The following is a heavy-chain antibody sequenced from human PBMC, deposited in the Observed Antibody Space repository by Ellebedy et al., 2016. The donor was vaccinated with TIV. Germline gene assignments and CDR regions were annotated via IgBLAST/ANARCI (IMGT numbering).Heavy chain of an antibody. J-gene: IGHJ4*02. Sequence: PGGSLRLSCAASGFTFSSYAMHWVRQAPGKGLEWVAVISYDGSNKYYADSVKGRFTISRDNSKNTLYLQMNSLRVDDTAVYYCARGRGSGAWLIDYWGQGTLVSVSS. D-gene: IGHD3-10*01. CDR1: GFTFSSYA. V-gene: IGHV3-30-3*01. CDR2: ISYDGSNK. CDR3: ARGRGSGAWLIDY.